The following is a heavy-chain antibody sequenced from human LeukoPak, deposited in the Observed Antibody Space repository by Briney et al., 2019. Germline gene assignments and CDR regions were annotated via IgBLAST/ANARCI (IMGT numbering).Heavy chain of an antibody. D-gene: IGHD2-2*01. V-gene: IGHV1-69*13. CDR3: ARGGALGYCSSTSCGRGAFDI. Sequence: SVKVSCKASGGTFSSYAISWVQQAPGQGLEWMGGIIPIFGTANYAQKFQGRVTITADESTSTAYMELSSLRSEDTAVYYCARGGALGYCSSTSCGRGAFDIWGQGTMVTVSS. J-gene: IGHJ3*02. CDR2: IIPIFGTA. CDR1: GGTFSSYA.